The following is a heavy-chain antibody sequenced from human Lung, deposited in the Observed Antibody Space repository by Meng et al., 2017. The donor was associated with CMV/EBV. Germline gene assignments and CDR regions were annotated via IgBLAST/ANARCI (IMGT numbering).Heavy chain of an antibody. CDR2: IKQDGSEK. V-gene: IGHV3-7*01. CDR3: VRDQWLVNFDY. D-gene: IGHD6-19*01. CDR1: GFTFNTYR. J-gene: IGHJ4*02. Sequence: GASLKISCAASGFTFNTYRMCWVRQAPGKGMEWVAIIKQDGSEKYYVDSVKGRFTISRDNGKKSLYLQMNSLRVEATADYYCVRDQWLVNFDYWGQGTAVSVSS.